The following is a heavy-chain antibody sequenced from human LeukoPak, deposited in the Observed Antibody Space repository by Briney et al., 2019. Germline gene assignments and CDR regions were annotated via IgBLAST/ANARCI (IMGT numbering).Heavy chain of an antibody. D-gene: IGHD6-13*01. Sequence: SETLSLTSTVSGGSISSSSYYWGWIRQPPGKGLEWIGSIYYSGSTYYNPSLKSRVTMSVDTSKNQFSLKLSSVTAADTAVYYCASIGTRSEYYWGQGTLVTVSS. CDR2: IYYSGST. J-gene: IGHJ4*02. CDR3: ASIGTRSEYY. CDR1: GGSISSSSYY. V-gene: IGHV4-39*01.